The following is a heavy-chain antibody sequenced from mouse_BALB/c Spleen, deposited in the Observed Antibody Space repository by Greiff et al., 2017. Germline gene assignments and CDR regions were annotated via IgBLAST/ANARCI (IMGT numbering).Heavy chain of an antibody. D-gene: IGHD2-1*01. CDR3: AREGGNSPWFAY. CDR1: GYTFTSYW. Sequence: QVQLQQSGAELAKPGASVKMSCKASGYTFTSYWMHWVKQRPGQGLEWIGYINPSTGYTEYNQKFKDKATLTADKSSSTAYMQLSSLTSEDSAVYYCAREGGNSPWFAYWGQGTLVTVSA. J-gene: IGHJ3*01. V-gene: IGHV1-7*01. CDR2: INPSTGYT.